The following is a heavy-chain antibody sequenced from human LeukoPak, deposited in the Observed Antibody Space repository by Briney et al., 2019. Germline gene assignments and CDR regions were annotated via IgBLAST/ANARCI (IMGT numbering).Heavy chain of an antibody. D-gene: IGHD2-15*01. V-gene: IGHV3-30*02. CDR3: AKGPHSLGYCSGGSCYD. CDR2: IRYDGSNK. CDR1: GFTFSSYG. J-gene: IGHJ4*02. Sequence: GGSLRLSCAASGFTFSSYGMHWVRQAPGKGLEWVAFIRYDGSNKYYADSVKGRFTISRDNSKNTLYLQMNSLRAEDTAVYYCAKGPHSLGYCSGGSCYDWGQGTLVTVSS.